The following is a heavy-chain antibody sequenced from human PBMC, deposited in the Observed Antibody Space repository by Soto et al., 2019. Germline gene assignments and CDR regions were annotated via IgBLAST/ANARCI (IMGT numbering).Heavy chain of an antibody. J-gene: IGHJ4*02. V-gene: IGHV3-23*01. Sequence: EVQLLESGGGLVQPGGSLRLSCAASGFTFSSYAMSWVRQAPGKGLEWVSAISGSGGSTYYADSVKGRFTISRDNSKNTLYLQMNSLRAEDTAAYYRAKGVIDGYSYGLHYYFDYWGQGTLVTVSS. CDR3: AKGVIDGYSYGLHYYFDY. CDR1: GFTFSSYA. CDR2: ISGSGGST. D-gene: IGHD5-18*01.